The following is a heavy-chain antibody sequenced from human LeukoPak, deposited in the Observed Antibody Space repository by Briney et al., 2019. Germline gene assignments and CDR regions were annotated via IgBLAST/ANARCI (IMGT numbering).Heavy chain of an antibody. CDR2: FDPEDGET. D-gene: IGHD3-10*01. Sequence: ASVKVSCKVSGYTLTELSIHWVRQAPGKGLEWMGGFDPEDGETIYAQKFQGRVTMTEDTSTDTGYMELSSLRSEDTAVYYCATDQRGAGLGFVYGSGSFNGLDVWGRGTTVTVSS. J-gene: IGHJ6*02. V-gene: IGHV1-24*01. CDR1: GYTLTELS. CDR3: ATDQRGAGLGFVYGSGSFNGLDV.